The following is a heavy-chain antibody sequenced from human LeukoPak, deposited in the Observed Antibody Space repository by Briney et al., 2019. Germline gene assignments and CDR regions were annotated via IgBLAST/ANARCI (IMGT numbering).Heavy chain of an antibody. CDR2: IYPGDSDT. D-gene: IGHD2-15*01. CDR1: GYSFTSYW. CDR3: ARHQVSPTEDTDDFDI. V-gene: IGHV5-51*01. J-gene: IGHJ3*02. Sequence: GESLKISCKGSGYSFTSYWIGWVRQMPGKGLEWMGIIYPGDSDTRYSPSFQGQVTISADKSISTAYLQWSSLKASDTAMYYCARHQVSPTEDTDDFDIWGQGTMVTVSS.